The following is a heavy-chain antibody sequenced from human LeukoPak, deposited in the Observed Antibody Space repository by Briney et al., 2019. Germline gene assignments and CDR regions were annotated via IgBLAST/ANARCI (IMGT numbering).Heavy chain of an antibody. CDR1: GFTFSSYA. CDR2: ISYDGSNK. D-gene: IGHD6-13*01. V-gene: IGHV3-30*04. Sequence: GRSLRLSCAASGFTFSSYAMHWVRQAPGKGLEWVAVISYDGSNKYYADSVKGRFTISRDNPKNTLYLQMNSLRAEDTAVYYCARDSQQLVLDYWGQGTLVTVSS. J-gene: IGHJ4*02. CDR3: ARDSQQLVLDY.